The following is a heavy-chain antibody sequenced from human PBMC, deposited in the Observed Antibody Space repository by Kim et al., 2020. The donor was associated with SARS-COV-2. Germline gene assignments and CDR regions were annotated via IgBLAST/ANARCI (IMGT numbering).Heavy chain of an antibody. CDR3: ARLANQRLRLVYYYYG. Sequence: SETLSLTCTVSGGSISSSSYYWGWIRQPPGKGLEWIGSIYYSGSTYYNPSLKSRVTISVDTSKNQFSLKLSSVTAADTAVYYCARLANQRLRLVYYYYG. V-gene: IGHV4-39*01. J-gene: IGHJ6*01. D-gene: IGHD2-2*01. CDR2: IYYSGST. CDR1: GGSISSSSYY.